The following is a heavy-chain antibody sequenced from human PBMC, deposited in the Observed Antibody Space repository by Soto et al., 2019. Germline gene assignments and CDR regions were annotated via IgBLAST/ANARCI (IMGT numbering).Heavy chain of an antibody. J-gene: IGHJ6*02. CDR3: TTDRSLSGSYYERLRSHGMDV. D-gene: IGHD1-26*01. V-gene: IGHV3-15*07. CDR1: GFTFSNAW. Sequence: GGSLRLSCAASGFTFSNAWMNWVRQAPGKGLEWVGRIKSKTDGGTTDYAAPVKGRFTISRDDSKNTLYLQMNSLKTEDTAVYYCTTDRSLSGSYYERLRSHGMDVWGQGTTVTVSS. CDR2: IKSKTDGGTT.